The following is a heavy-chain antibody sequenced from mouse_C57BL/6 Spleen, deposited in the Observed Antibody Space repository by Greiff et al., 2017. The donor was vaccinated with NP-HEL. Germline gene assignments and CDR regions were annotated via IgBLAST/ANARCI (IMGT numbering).Heavy chain of an antibody. CDR1: GFTFSDYG. V-gene: IGHV5-17*01. Sequence: EVQGVESGGGLVKPGGSLKLSCAASGFTFSDYGMHWVRQAPEKGLEWVAYISSGSSTIYYADTVKGRFTISRDNAKNTLFLQRTSLRSEDTAMYYCASLYPCAYWGQGTLVTVSA. D-gene: IGHD2-1*01. CDR2: ISSGSSTI. J-gene: IGHJ3*01. CDR3: ASLYPCAY.